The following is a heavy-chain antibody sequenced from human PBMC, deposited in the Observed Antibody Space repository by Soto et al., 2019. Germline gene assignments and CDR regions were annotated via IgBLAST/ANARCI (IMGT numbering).Heavy chain of an antibody. D-gene: IGHD3-10*01. CDR1: GGSISSGGYY. CDR2: IYYSGST. Sequence: QVQLQESGPGLVKPSQTLSLTCTVSGGSISSGGYYWSWIRQHPGKGLEWIGYIYYSGSTYYNPSLKSRVNLSVDTSKNQVSLKPSSGTAADTAVFYWGTMVRGAREEYWGQGTLVNVFS. J-gene: IGHJ4*02. CDR3: GTMVRGAREEY. V-gene: IGHV4-31*03.